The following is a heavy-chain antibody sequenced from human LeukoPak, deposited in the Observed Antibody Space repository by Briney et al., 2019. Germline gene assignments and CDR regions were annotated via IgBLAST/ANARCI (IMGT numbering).Heavy chain of an antibody. CDR2: ISSSSSTK. Sequence: GGSLRLSCAASGFTFITHTMIWVRQAPGKGLEWVSSISSSSSTKYYADSVKGRFTISRDNANNSLYLQVASLRDEDTAIYYCARMRGPTTGALDIWGPGTMVAVSS. CDR3: ARMRGPTTGALDI. J-gene: IGHJ3*02. V-gene: IGHV3-48*02. CDR1: GFTFITHT. D-gene: IGHD1-26*01.